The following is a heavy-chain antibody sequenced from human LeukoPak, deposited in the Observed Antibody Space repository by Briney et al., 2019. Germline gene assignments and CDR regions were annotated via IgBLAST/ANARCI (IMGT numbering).Heavy chain of an antibody. CDR1: GFTFSSYW. D-gene: IGHD6-13*01. CDR3: AREIGSAARGR. J-gene: IGHJ4*02. V-gene: IGHV3-74*01. CDR2: INSDGSTT. Sequence: PGGSLRLPCAASGFTFSSYWMHWVRQAPGKGLVWVSRINSDGSTTSYADSVKGRFTIARDNAKNLMYLQMDSLRAEDTAMYYCAREIGSAARGRWGQGTLVTVSS.